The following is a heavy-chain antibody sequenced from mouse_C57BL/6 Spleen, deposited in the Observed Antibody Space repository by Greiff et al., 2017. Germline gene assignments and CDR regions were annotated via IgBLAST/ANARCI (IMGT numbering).Heavy chain of an antibody. CDR3: ARSGDYYGSSYGYFDV. D-gene: IGHD1-1*01. CDR2: IYPGSGST. Sequence: QVQLKQPGAELVKPGASVKMSCKASGYTFTSYWITWVKQRPGQGLEWIGDIYPGSGSTNYNEKFKSKATLTVDTSSSTAYMQLSSLTSEDSAVYYCARSGDYYGSSYGYFDVWGTGTTVTVSS. CDR1: GYTFTSYW. J-gene: IGHJ1*03. V-gene: IGHV1-55*01.